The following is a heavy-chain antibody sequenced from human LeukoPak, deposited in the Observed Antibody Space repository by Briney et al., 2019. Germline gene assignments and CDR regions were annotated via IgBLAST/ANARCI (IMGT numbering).Heavy chain of an antibody. J-gene: IGHJ4*02. CDR1: GFTFISYD. D-gene: IGHD1-26*01. V-gene: IGHV3-30-3*01. CDR2: MSSDGSIK. Sequence: GGSLRLSCAASGFTFISYDVHWVRQAPGKGLQWVAVMSSDGSIKIYTDSVKGRCTISRDNSKNTLYLEMNSLRVDDTAVYYCARDLVSGAPDYFDSWGQGTLVTVSS. CDR3: ARDLVSGAPDYFDS.